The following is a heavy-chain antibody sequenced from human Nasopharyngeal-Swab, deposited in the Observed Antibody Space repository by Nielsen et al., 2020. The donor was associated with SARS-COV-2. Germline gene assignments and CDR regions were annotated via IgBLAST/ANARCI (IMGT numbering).Heavy chain of an antibody. CDR1: GGSISSSSYY. CDR3: VPWGPATGRGFGY. J-gene: IGHJ4*02. Sequence: GGSLRLSCTVSGGSISSSSYYWGWIRQPPGKGLVWVSQINRDDTTATYADSVEGRFTISRDNAKNTLYLQMNSLRVEDTAVYYCVPWGPATGRGFGYWGQGILVTVSS. D-gene: IGHD6-13*01. V-gene: IGHV3-74*01. CDR2: INRDDTTA.